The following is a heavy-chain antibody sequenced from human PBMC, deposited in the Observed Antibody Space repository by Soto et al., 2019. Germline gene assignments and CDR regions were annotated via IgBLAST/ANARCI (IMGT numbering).Heavy chain of an antibody. CDR1: GGSISSYY. Sequence: QVQLQESGPGLVKPSETLSLPCTVSGGSISSYYWSWIRQPPGKGLEWIGYIYYSGSTNYNPSLKSRVTISVDTSKNQFSLKLSSVTAADTAVYYCARAPVEYGMDVWGQGTTVTVSS. V-gene: IGHV4-59*01. CDR3: ARAPVEYGMDV. CDR2: IYYSGST. J-gene: IGHJ6*02.